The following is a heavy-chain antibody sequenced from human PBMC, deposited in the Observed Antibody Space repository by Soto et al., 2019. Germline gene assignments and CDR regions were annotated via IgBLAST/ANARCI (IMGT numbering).Heavy chain of an antibody. J-gene: IGHJ5*02. D-gene: IGHD2-15*01. CDR3: ARHSVAGYCSGGSCYSEAWFDP. CDR2: IYYSGST. CDR1: GGSISTRSYY. V-gene: IGHV4-39*01. Sequence: ATLSHTDTNCGGSISTRSYYGRWIRKPPGKGLEWIGSIYYSGSTYYNPSLKSRATISVDTSKNQFSLKLSSVPAADTAVYYCARHSVAGYCSGGSCYSEAWFDPWGQGTLVTVSS.